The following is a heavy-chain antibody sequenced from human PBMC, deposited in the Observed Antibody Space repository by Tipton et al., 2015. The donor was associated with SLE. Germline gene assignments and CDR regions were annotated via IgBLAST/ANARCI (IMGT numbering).Heavy chain of an antibody. CDR2: IYYSGNT. J-gene: IGHJ4*02. V-gene: IGHV4-39*01. CDR1: GGSISSYY. CDR3: ASGFGELLIPQY. Sequence: GLVKPSETLSLTCTVSGGSISSYYWGWIRQPPEKGLEWIGSIYYSGNTYYNPSLKSRVSVSIDSSKNQFSLRLSSVTAADTAVYYCASGFGELLIPQYWGQGTPVTVSS. D-gene: IGHD3-10*01.